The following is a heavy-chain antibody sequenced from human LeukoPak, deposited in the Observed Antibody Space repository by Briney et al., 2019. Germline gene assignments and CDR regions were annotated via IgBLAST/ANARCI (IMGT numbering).Heavy chain of an antibody. V-gene: IGHV3-7*01. CDR1: GFTFSNYW. CDR2: IKYDGREK. Sequence: TGGSLRLSCAATGFTFSNYWMSWFRQAPGKGLEWVANIKYDGREKQYVDSVKGRFTISRDNAKNSLFLQMNSLRAEDTAVYYCARDGTAAGLYFDLWGQGTLVTVSS. J-gene: IGHJ4*01. D-gene: IGHD6-13*01. CDR3: ARDGTAAGLYFDL.